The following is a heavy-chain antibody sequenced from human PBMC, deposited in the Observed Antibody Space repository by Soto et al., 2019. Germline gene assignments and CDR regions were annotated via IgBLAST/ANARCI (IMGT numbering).Heavy chain of an antibody. J-gene: IGHJ6*02. Sequence: EVQLVESGGGLVKPGGSLRLSCAASGFTFSSYSMNWVRQAPGKGLEWVSSISSSSSYIYYADSVKGRFTISRDNAKNSLYLQMNSLRAEDTAVYYCARVWGDYTYYDYGMDVWGQGTTVTVSS. CDR3: ARVWGDYTYYDYGMDV. D-gene: IGHD5-12*01. CDR2: ISSSSSYI. V-gene: IGHV3-21*04. CDR1: GFTFSSYS.